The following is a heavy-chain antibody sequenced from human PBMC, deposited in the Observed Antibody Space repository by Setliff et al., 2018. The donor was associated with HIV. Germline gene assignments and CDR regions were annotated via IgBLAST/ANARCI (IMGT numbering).Heavy chain of an antibody. Sequence: GESPKISCKGSGYSFTKYWIAWVRQMPGKGLEWMGIIYPGDSDTRYSPSFQGQVTISADKSISTAYLQWSSLEASDTAMYYCARPYGSNDAFDIWGQGTMVTVS. CDR2: IYPGDSDT. D-gene: IGHD1-26*01. J-gene: IGHJ3*02. CDR3: ARPYGSNDAFDI. CDR1: GYSFTKYW. V-gene: IGHV5-51*01.